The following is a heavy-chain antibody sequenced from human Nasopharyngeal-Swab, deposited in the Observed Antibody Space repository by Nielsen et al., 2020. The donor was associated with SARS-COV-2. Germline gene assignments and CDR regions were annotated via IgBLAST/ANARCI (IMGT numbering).Heavy chain of an antibody. CDR2: ISYSGNT. CDR1: GGSFDGYS. D-gene: IGHD2-2*01. J-gene: IGHJ5*02. V-gene: IGHV4-59*08. CDR3: ASLPYCSSDTCFPVDL. Sequence: SETLSLTCTVSGGSFDGYSWNWIRQPPGKGLEWLGYISYSGNTNYNPSLKSRVTISVDTSKNQCSLRLSSVTAADTATYYCASLPYCSSDTCFPVDLWGQGTLVTVSS.